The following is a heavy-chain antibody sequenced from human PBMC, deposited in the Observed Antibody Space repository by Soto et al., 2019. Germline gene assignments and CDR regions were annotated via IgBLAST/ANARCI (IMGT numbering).Heavy chain of an antibody. V-gene: IGHV4-39*01. CDR1: GGSICSSSYY. CDR3: ARWVVVAATRKNAFDI. D-gene: IGHD2-15*01. CDR2: IYYSGST. J-gene: IGHJ3*02. Sequence: PSETLSLTCTVSGGSICSSSYYWGWIRQPPGKGLEWIGSIYYSGSTYYNPSLKSRVTISVDTSKNQFSLKLSSVTAADTAVYYCARWVVVAATRKNAFDIWGQGTMVTVSS.